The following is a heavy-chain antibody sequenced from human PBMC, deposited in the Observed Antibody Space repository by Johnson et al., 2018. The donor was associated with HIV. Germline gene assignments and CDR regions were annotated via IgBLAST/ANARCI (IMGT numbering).Heavy chain of an antibody. CDR1: GFTFSNVW. J-gene: IGHJ3*02. CDR3: TTTGTWYYDSSGYSTSDAFDI. CDR2: IKSKTDGGTT. Sequence: VQLVESGGGLVKPGGSLKVSCAASGFTFSNVWMHWVRQAPGKGLEWVGRIKSKTDGGTTDYAAPVKGRFTISRDDSKNTLYLQMNSLKTEDTAVYYCTTTGTWYYDSSGYSTSDAFDIWGQGTMVTVSS. V-gene: IGHV3-15*01. D-gene: IGHD3-22*01.